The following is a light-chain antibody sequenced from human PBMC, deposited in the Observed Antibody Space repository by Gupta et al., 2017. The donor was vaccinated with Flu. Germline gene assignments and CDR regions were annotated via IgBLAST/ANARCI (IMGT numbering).Light chain of an antibody. CDR1: SSDVGGYNY. CDR2: EVI. V-gene: IGLV2-14*01. Sequence: QSALTQPASVSGSPGQSITISCTGTSSDVGGYNYVSWYQHHPGKAPKLMSYEVINRPSGVANRFSGSKAGNTASLTISGLQAEDEADYYCSSYTSSNSVMFGGGTKLTVL. CDR3: SSYTSSNSVM. J-gene: IGLJ3*02.